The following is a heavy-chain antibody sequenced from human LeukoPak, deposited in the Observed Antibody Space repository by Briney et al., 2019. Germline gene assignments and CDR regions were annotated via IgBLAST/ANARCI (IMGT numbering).Heavy chain of an antibody. CDR2: ISYSGSEK. CDR1: GFTFSTFS. V-gene: IGHV3-30-3*01. J-gene: IGHJ4*02. D-gene: IGHD1-1*01. CDR3: AKDLANSWTIDY. Sequence: GGSLRLSCAASGFTFSTFSMYWVRQAPGKGLEWVALISYSGSEKYYADSVEGRFTISRDNSRNTLYLQMNSLSVEDTAFYYCAKDLANSWTIDYWGQGTLVTVSS.